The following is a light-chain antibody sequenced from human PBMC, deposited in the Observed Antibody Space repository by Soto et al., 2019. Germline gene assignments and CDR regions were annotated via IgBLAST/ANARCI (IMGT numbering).Light chain of an antibody. CDR2: EVT. V-gene: IGLV2-14*01. CDR3: TLYTVRKSWV. J-gene: IGLJ3*02. CDR1: SSDVGGYNH. Sequence: QSALTQPASVTGSPGQSITISGTGTSSDVGGYNHVSWYQQYPGTAPKLIIYEVTNRPSGVSYRFSGSKSGNTASLTISGLQPVDEAAYYCTLYTVRKSWVFGGGTKLTVL.